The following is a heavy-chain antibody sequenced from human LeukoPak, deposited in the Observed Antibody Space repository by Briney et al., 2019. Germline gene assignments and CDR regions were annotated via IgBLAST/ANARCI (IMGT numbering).Heavy chain of an antibody. CDR1: GYTFTSYD. D-gene: IGHD6-19*01. V-gene: IGHV1-8*01. J-gene: IGHJ3*02. CDR2: MNPNSGNT. Sequence: ASVKVSCKASGYTFTSYDINWVRQATGQGLEWMGWMNPNSGNTGYAQKFQGRVTMTRNTSISTAYMELSSLRSEDTAVYYCTTDQLGSSGWYLEAFDIWGQGTMVTVSS. CDR3: TTDQLGSSGWYLEAFDI.